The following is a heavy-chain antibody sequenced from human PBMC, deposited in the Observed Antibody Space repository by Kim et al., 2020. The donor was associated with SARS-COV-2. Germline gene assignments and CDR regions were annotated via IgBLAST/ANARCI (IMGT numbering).Heavy chain of an antibody. D-gene: IGHD3-3*01. J-gene: IGHJ6*02. V-gene: IGHV3-30-3*01. CDR1: GFTFSSYA. CDR2: ISYDGSNK. CDR3: ARALGDFWSGYYSPGGYYGMDV. Sequence: GGSLRLSCAASGFTFSSYAMHWVRQAPGKGLEWVAVISYDGSNKYYADSVKDRFTISRDNSKNTLYLQMNSLRAEDTAVYYCARALGDFWSGYYSPGGYYGMDVWGQGTTVTVSS.